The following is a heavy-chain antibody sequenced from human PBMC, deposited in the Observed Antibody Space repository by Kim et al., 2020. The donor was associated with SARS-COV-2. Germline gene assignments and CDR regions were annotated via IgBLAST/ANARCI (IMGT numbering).Heavy chain of an antibody. V-gene: IGHV3-49*03. D-gene: IGHD3-3*01. CDR3: TRGGGSIYDFWRGYYGMDV. CDR1: GFTFGDYA. Sequence: GGSLRLSCTASGFTFGDYAMSWFRQAPGKGLEWVGFIRSKAYGGTTEYAASVKGRFTISRDDSKSIAYLQMNSLKTEDTAVYYCTRGGGSIYDFWRGYYGMDVWGQGTTVTVSS. J-gene: IGHJ6*02. CDR2: IRSKAYGGTT.